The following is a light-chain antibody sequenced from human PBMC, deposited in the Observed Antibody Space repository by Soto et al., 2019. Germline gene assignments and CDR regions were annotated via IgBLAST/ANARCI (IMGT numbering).Light chain of an antibody. Sequence: EIVLTQSPGTLSLSPGEIATLSCRASQCVANNYLAWYQQKPGQAPRFLMYDASSRATGIPDRFSGSGSGTDFTVTISRLEPEDFAVYYCDQYGSTPLTFGGGTKVEIK. J-gene: IGKJ4*01. V-gene: IGKV3-20*01. CDR3: DQYGSTPLT. CDR2: DAS. CDR1: QCVANNY.